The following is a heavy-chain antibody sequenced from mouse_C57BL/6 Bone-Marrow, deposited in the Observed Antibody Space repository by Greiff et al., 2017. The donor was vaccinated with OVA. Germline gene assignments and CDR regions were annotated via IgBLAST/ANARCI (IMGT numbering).Heavy chain of an antibody. CDR1: GYSFTDYN. D-gene: IGHD1-1*01. Sequence: EVKLLESGPELVKPGASVKISCKASGYSFTDYNMNWVKQSNGKSLEWIGVINPNYGTTSYNQKFKGKATLTVDQSSSTAYMQLNSLTSEDSAVYYCASLIDEDAMDYWGQGTSVTVSS. V-gene: IGHV1-39*01. CDR3: ASLIDEDAMDY. CDR2: INPNYGTT. J-gene: IGHJ4*01.